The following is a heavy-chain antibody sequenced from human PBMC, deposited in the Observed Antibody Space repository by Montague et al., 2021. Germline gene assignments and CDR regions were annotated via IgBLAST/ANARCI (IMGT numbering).Heavy chain of an antibody. CDR3: ARENWGSGRAFDI. CDR2: ISGKSSYI. J-gene: IGHJ3*02. V-gene: IGHV3-21*01. Sequence: SLSLSWAAFDFTSSSYTINWVRQAPGKGLEWVSYISGKSSYIYYAASVKGRFTISRDNAKNSLFLQMNSLRAEDTAVYYCARENWGSGRAFDIWGQGTMVTVSS. D-gene: IGHD3-10*01. CDR1: DFTSSSYT.